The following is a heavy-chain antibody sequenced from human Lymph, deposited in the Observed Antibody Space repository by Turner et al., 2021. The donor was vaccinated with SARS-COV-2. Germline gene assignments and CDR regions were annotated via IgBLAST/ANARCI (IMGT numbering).Heavy chain of an antibody. CDR1: GCTFDDYA. V-gene: IGHV3-43*02. D-gene: IGHD5-12*01. Sequence: EVQLVKSGGGVVQPGGSRRPSGPAPGCTFDDYAMHWVRQAPGKGLEWVSLISGDGGSKYYADSVKGRFTISRDDSKNSLYLQINSLRTEDTALYYCAKEGLSGRRLQFVPYFAYWGQGTLVSVSS. CDR3: AKEGLSGRRLQFVPYFAY. J-gene: IGHJ4*02. CDR2: ISGDGGSK.